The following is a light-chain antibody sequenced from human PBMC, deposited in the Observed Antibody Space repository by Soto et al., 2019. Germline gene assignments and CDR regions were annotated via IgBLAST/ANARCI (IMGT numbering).Light chain of an antibody. V-gene: IGKV3-15*01. CDR3: QQYNNWPPDRT. CDR2: GAS. CDR1: QSVGSN. J-gene: IGKJ1*01. Sequence: EIVMTQSPATLSVSPGERATLSCRASQSVGSNLAWYQQKPGQAPRLLIYGASTRATGIPARFSGSGSGTECAPTLSSLQSEDFAIYCCQQYNNWPPDRTFGQGTKVEIK.